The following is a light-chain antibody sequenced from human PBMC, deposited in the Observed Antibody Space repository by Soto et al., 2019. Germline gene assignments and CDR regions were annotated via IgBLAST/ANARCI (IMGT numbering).Light chain of an antibody. CDR3: AIWDDSVDGWV. J-gene: IGLJ3*02. CDR1: NVGNTA. Sequence: QSVLTQPPSVSEAPGQRVTISCSGSNVGNTAVNWYQQLLGKAPKLLLYYDDMLSSGVSDRFSGSKSGTSASLAISGLQNDDDGDYYCAIWDDSVDGWVFGGGTKLTVL. V-gene: IGLV1-36*01. CDR2: YDD.